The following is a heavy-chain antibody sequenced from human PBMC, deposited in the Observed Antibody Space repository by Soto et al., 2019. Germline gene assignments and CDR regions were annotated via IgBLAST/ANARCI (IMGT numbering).Heavy chain of an antibody. CDR2: ISYDGSSK. Sequence: GGSLRLSCAASGFTFNNYAMHWVRQAPGKGLEWVAFISYDGSSKYYADSVTGRFTISRDNSRNTLYLQMNSLKTEDTAVYYCTTDRLSYVWGSYPSDYWGQGTLVTVSS. CDR1: GFTFNNYA. J-gene: IGHJ4*02. D-gene: IGHD3-16*02. V-gene: IGHV3-30-3*01. CDR3: TTDRLSYVWGSYPSDY.